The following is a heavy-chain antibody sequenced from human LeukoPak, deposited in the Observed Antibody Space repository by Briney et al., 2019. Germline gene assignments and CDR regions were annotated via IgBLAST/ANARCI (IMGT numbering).Heavy chain of an antibody. CDR2: ISADGGST. CDR3: AKESGKFDY. J-gene: IGHJ4*02. Sequence: PGGSLRLSCVASGLNFDDSAMHWVRHAPGKGLEWVSLISADGGSTFSADSVKGRFSISRDNSKNSLYLRMNSLRSEDTAMYYCAKESGKFDYWGQGTLVAVSS. V-gene: IGHV3-43*02. CDR1: GLNFDDSA.